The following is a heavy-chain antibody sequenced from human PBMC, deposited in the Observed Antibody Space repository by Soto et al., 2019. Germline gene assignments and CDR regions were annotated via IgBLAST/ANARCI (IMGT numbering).Heavy chain of an antibody. CDR2: INDSGDI. CDR3: ARGLILWFGELSRRGGYYYYMDV. CDR1: GGSFSGYQ. V-gene: IGHV4-34*01. D-gene: IGHD3-10*01. J-gene: IGHJ6*03. Sequence: QVQLQQWGAGLSKPSETLSLTCAVYGGSFSGYQWSWIRQTPGKGLEWIGGINDSGDINYNPSLKSRVTIFVDSPKKQISLGLSSVGAADPAVYYCARGLILWFGELSRRGGYYYYMDVWGKGTTVTVSS.